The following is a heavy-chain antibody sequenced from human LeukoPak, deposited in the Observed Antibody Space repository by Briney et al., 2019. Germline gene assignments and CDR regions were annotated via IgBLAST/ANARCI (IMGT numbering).Heavy chain of an antibody. CDR1: GYTFTGYY. V-gene: IGHV1-2*02. CDR2: INPNSGGT. Sequence: ASVKVSCKASGYTFTGYYMHWVRQAPGQGLEWMGWINPNSGGTNYAQKLQGRVTMTTDTSTSTAYMELRSLRSDDTAVYYCARDSRRIAVFDYWGQGTLVTVSS. D-gene: IGHD6-19*01. J-gene: IGHJ4*02. CDR3: ARDSRRIAVFDY.